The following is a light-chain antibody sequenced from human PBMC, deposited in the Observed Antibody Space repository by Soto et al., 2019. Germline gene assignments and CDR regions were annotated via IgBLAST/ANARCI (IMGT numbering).Light chain of an antibody. CDR2: KAS. V-gene: IGKV1-5*03. J-gene: IGKJ4*01. CDR1: QSVRDW. CDR3: QQYYSYSPRT. Sequence: DIQMTQSPSTLSASVGDRVTVTCRASQSVRDWVAWYQQQAGRAPRLLIYKASSLQSGVPSRFSGSGFGTEFTLTISSLQPDDFASYYCQQYYSYSPRTFGGGTKVDIK.